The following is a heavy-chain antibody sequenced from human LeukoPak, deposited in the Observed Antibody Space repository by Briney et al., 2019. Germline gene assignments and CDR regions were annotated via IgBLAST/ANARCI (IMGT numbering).Heavy chain of an antibody. CDR1: GFTFSSYG. J-gene: IGHJ4*02. CDR3: AKSDVVAATPFDY. CDR2: ISGSGGST. V-gene: IGHV3-23*01. D-gene: IGHD2-15*01. Sequence: GGSLRLSCAASGFTFSSYGMHWVRQAPGKGLEWVSAISGSGGSTYYADSVKGRFTISRDNSKNTLYLQMNSLRAEDTAVYYCAKSDVVAATPFDYWGQGTLVTVSS.